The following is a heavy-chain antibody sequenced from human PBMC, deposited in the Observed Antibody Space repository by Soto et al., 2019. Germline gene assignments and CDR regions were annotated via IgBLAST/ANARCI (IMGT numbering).Heavy chain of an antibody. V-gene: IGHV3-30-3*01. Sequence: PGGSLGVTCAASGFTFGTYAMPWVRQAPGKGLEWVAVISYDGSNKYYADSVKDRFTISRDNSKNTLYLQMNSLRAEDTAVFYCARGVYGSGIMDVWVQGTTVTVS. J-gene: IGHJ6*02. CDR3: ARGVYGSGIMDV. CDR1: GFTFGTYA. CDR2: ISYDGSNK. D-gene: IGHD3-10*01.